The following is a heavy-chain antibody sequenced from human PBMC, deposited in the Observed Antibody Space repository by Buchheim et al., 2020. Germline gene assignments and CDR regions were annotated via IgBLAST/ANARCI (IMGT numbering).Heavy chain of an antibody. J-gene: IGHJ3*02. CDR1: GFTFSDFG. Sequence: QVRLVESGGGVVQPGRSLRLSCAASGFTFSDFGMHWVRQAPGKGLEWVAVIWNDGSQKHYADSVNGRFIISRDRSKDTLSLQMNSLRAEDTAVYYCARASGGNYDEAIDIWGQGT. V-gene: IGHV3-33*01. CDR2: IWNDGSQK. CDR3: ARASGGNYDEAIDI. D-gene: IGHD1-7*01.